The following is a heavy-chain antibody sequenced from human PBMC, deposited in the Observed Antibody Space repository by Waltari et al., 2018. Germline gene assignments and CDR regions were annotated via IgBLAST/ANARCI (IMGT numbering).Heavy chain of an antibody. CDR2: XIPIFLTS. Sequence: QVQLVQSGAEVKKTGSSVKISCXAXGGTFNSYSVNWVRQAPGQGLEWMGRXIPIFLTSNYAQNVQGRVTITADKSTNTAYMELSSLRSEDTAVYYCARGGKLSSYWYFDLWXXGTLVTVSS. CDR1: GGTFNSYS. CDR3: ARGGKLSSYWYFDL. D-gene: IGHD2-15*01. V-gene: IGHV1-69*13. J-gene: IGHJ2*01.